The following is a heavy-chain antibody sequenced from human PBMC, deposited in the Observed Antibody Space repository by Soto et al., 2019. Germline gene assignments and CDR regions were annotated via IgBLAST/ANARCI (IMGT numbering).Heavy chain of an antibody. D-gene: IGHD6-6*01. CDR1: GLTVSSNY. V-gene: IGHV3-53*01. CDR2: IYRDGTT. J-gene: IGHJ5*02. Sequence: PGGSRRLGGAGSGLTVSSNYMNWVLQAPGKGLEWVSIIYRDGTTSYADSVKGRFTISRDNFKNTLRLQMNSLTAEDTALYYCAILSTWGQGTLITASS. CDR3: AILST.